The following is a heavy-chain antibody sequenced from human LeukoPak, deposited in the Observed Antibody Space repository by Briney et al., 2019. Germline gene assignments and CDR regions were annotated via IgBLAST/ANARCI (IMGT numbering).Heavy chain of an antibody. J-gene: IGHJ4*02. CDR1: GGSISGQY. CDR3: ARVSFHYHSGNYGWYFDS. Sequence: PSETLSLTCTVSGGSISGQYWSLIRQPPGKGLEWIGYIYYTGITKYNPSLKSRVTISVDTSKNQFSLRLTSVTAADTAVYYCARVSFHYHSGNYGWYFDSWGQRTLVTVSS. V-gene: IGHV4-59*11. D-gene: IGHD3-10*01. CDR2: IYYTGIT.